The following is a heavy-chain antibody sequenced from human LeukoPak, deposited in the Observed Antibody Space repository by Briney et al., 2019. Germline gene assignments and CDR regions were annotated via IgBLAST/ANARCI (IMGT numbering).Heavy chain of an antibody. V-gene: IGHV5-51*01. D-gene: IGHD5-18*01. CDR3: ARQSLRGYSYFSW. CDR1: GYSFTNYW. CDR2: VFPGDSDI. Sequence: GESLKISCKGSGYSFTNYWIGWVRQMPGKGLDWMGMVFPGDSDIRYSPSFQGQVTISADKSIGTAYMQWRSLKASDTAMYYCARQSLRGYSYFSWWGQGTMVTVSS. J-gene: IGHJ3*01.